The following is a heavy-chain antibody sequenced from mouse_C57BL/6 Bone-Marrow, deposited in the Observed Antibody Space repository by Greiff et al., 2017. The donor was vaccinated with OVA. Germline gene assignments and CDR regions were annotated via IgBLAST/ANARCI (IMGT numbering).Heavy chain of an antibody. D-gene: IGHD3-3*01. CDR2: IHPNSGST. CDR1: GYTFTSYW. CDR3: ARYPDSFRAMDY. J-gene: IGHJ4*01. V-gene: IGHV1-64*01. Sequence: QVHVKQPGAELVKPGASVKLSCKASGYTFTSYWMHWVKQRPGQGLEWIGMIHPNSGSTNYNEKFKSKATLTVDKSSSTAYMQLSSLTSEDSAVYYCARYPDSFRAMDYWGQGTSVTVSS.